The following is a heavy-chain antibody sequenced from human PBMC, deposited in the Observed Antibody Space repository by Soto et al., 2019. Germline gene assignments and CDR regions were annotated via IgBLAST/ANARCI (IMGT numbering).Heavy chain of an antibody. CDR3: AHYVSASPAGWFDP. CDR1: GFSLSTSGEA. V-gene: IGHV2-5*02. J-gene: IGHJ5*02. Sequence: QITLKESGPALVKPTQTLTLTCTFSGFSLSTSGEAVGWIRQPPGEALEWLALIYWDDDNRYNPTLKTRLTITKDTTKTQVVLTLTNMDPVDTATDYCAHYVSASPAGWFDPWGQGILVTVSS. CDR2: IYWDDDN. D-gene: IGHD3-10*01.